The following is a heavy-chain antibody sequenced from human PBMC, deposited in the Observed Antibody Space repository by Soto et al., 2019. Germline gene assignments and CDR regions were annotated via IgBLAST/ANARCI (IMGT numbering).Heavy chain of an antibody. D-gene: IGHD3-10*01. CDR2: IIPIFGTA. V-gene: IGHV1-69*06. CDR1: GGTFSSYA. J-gene: IGHJ4*02. CDR3: ATSYGSGYRAFDY. Sequence: ASVKVSCKASGGTFSSYAISWVRQAPGQGLEWMGGIIPIFGTANYAQKFQGRVTMTADKSTSTAYMELRSLRSENTAFYYCATSYGSGYRAFDYWGQGALVIVSS.